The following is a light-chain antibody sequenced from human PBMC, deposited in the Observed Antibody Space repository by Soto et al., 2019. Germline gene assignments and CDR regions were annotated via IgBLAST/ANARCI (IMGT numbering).Light chain of an antibody. V-gene: IGKV3-11*01. CDR3: QQRTNWPSST. CDR1: QSVRTY. CDR2: DAS. J-gene: IGKJ5*01. Sequence: VVLTQSPATLSLSPGERATLSCRASQSVRTYLAWYQQKPGQAPRLLIHDASSRATGIPARFSGSGSGTDFTLTISGLEPEDFAVYYCQQRTNWPSSTFGQGTRWRL.